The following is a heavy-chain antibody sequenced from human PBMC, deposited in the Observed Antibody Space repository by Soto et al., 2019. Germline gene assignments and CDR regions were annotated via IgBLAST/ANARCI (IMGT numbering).Heavy chain of an antibody. J-gene: IGHJ4*02. CDR2: VSGGGDVT. CDR1: GFTFSSYG. D-gene: IGHD6-13*01. V-gene: IGHV3-23*01. Sequence: PGGSLRLSCAASGFTFSSYGMNWVRRAPGKGLEWVSVVSGGGDVTLYADSVKGRFTISRDNSKRTLYLQLNSLRAEDTAVYYCAKDTSISAAPTRSFDSWGQGTLVTVSS. CDR3: AKDTSISAAPTRSFDS.